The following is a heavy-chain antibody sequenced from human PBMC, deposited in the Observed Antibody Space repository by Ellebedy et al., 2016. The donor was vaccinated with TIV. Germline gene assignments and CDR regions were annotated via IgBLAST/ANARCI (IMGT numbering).Heavy chain of an antibody. CDR2: IFHSGIT. V-gene: IGHV4-30-2*01. J-gene: IGHJ4*02. CDR3: ARTVTRYYFDY. Sequence: MPSETLSLTCEVSGGAINSGAYSWSWIRQPPGKGLEWIGYIFHSGITSYNPSLKSRLTMSVDKSLNQFSLSLTSVTAADTAVYYCARTVTRYYFDYWGQGALVTVSS. CDR1: GGAINSGAYS. D-gene: IGHD4-17*01.